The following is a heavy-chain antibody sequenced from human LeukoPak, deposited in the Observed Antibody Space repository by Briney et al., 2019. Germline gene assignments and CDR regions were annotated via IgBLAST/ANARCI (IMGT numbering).Heavy chain of an antibody. J-gene: IGHJ6*03. CDR1: GFTFSSYW. CDR3: ARARYGDYYYYMDV. D-gene: IGHD3-10*01. V-gene: IGHV3-74*01. Sequence: PGGSLRLSCAASGFTFSSYWMHWVRQAPGKGLVWVSRINTDGSSTNYADSVKGRFTISRDNAKSSLYLQMNSLRAEDTAVCYCARARYGDYYYYMDVWGIGTTVTVSS. CDR2: INTDGSST.